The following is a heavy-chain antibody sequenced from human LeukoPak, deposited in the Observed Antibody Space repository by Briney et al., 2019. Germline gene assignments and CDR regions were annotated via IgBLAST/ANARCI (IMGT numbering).Heavy chain of an antibody. Sequence: GASVKVSCKASGGTFSSYAISWVRQAPGQGLEWMGGIIPIFGTANYAQKFQGRVTITADKSTSTAYMELSSLRSEDTAVYCCARGMDPHTLFNARRAWFDPWGQGTLVTVSS. CDR3: ARGMDPHTLFNARRAWFDP. CDR1: GGTFSSYA. CDR2: IIPIFGTA. V-gene: IGHV1-69*06. J-gene: IGHJ5*02. D-gene: IGHD3/OR15-3a*01.